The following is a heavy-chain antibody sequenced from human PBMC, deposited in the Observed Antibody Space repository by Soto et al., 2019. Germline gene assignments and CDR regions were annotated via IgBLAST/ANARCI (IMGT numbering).Heavy chain of an antibody. CDR3: ARYVSASPAGWFDP. V-gene: IGHV2-5*02. J-gene: IGHJ5*02. Sequence: QVTLKESVPTLVKLTQTLTLTCCFSGLSLSTSGEAGRWIRQPPGKALEWLELIYWDDDKLFNPTLKTRLTITKDTSKNQVVLTLTNMDPVDPATYSCARYVSASPAGWFDPWGQGILVTVSS. CDR1: GLSLSTSGEA. D-gene: IGHD3-10*01. CDR2: IYWDDDK.